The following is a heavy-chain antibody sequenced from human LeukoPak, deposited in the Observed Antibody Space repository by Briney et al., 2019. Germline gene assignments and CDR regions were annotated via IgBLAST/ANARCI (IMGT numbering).Heavy chain of an antibody. Sequence: SETLSLTCTVSGYSISSGYYWGWIRQPPGKGLEWIGSIYHSGSTYYNPSLKSRVTISVDTSKNQFSLKLSSVTAADTAVYYCARGWYMGNGGKEPLVTVPS. CDR3: ARGWYMGN. CDR2: IYHSGST. V-gene: IGHV4-38-2*02. CDR1: GYSISSGYY. D-gene: IGHD2-15*01. J-gene: IGHJ4*02.